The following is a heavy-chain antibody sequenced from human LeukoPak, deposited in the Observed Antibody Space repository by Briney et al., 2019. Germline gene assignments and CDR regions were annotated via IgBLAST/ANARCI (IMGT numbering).Heavy chain of an antibody. CDR2: INVDGSDR. D-gene: IGHD2-15*01. J-gene: IGHJ3*02. Sequence: GGSLRLSCAVSGFTFRDHWMHWVRQAPGKGLVWVSGINVDGSDRRYADSVKGRFTISRDNAKNTMYLQMNSLRAEDTAVYYCARDPEWPPTPPIDGFDIWSQGTMVTVSS. CDR3: ARDPEWPPTPPIDGFDI. V-gene: IGHV3-74*01. CDR1: GFTFRDHW.